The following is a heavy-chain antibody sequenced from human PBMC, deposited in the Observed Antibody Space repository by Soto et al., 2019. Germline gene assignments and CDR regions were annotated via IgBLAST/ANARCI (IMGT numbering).Heavy chain of an antibody. CDR2: INPTGGT. CDR1: GGSFSGYY. CDR3: ARSRATPASRNLDC. Sequence: QVQLQQWGAGLLKPSETLSLTCAVYGGSFSGYYWSWVRQSPGKGLEWIGEINPTGGTNYNPSLKSRVTVPVDTSKDQFSLQLSSVTAADTAVYYCARSRATPASRNLDCGGQGTLVTVSS. D-gene: IGHD1-1*01. J-gene: IGHJ4*02. V-gene: IGHV4-34*01.